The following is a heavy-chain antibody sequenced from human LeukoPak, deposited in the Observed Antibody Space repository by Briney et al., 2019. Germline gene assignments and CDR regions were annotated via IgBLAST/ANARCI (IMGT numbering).Heavy chain of an antibody. V-gene: IGHV3-11*01. CDR1: GFTFSDYY. D-gene: IGHD2-15*01. CDR2: ISSFGTSK. Sequence: GGSLRLSCAPSGFTFSDYYMSWIRQAPGKGLEWVSYISSFGTSKSYADSVKGRFTISRDNAKNSLYLQMNSLRAEDTAVYYCARDRGDFCSGGSCSTYDYWGQGTLVTVSS. J-gene: IGHJ4*02. CDR3: ARDRGDFCSGGSCSTYDY.